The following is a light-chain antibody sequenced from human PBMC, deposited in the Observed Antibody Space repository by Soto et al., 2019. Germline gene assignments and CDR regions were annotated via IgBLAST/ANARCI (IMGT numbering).Light chain of an antibody. CDR3: QQRSDWPSIS. J-gene: IGKJ5*01. CDR1: QSVSNY. Sequence: EIVLTQSPATLSLSPGERATLSCRASQSVSNYLAWYQHKPGQAPRLLIYDASTRATGIPARFSGSGSGTDFTLTISSLESEDSAVYYCQQRSDWPSISFGQGTRLEI. V-gene: IGKV3-11*01. CDR2: DAS.